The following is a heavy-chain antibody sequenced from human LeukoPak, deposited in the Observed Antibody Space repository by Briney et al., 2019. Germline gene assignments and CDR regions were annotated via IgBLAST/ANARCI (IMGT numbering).Heavy chain of an antibody. CDR2: IYYSGST. CDR3: ARLGGSYSHFDY. CDR1: GGSISSYY. V-gene: IGHV4-59*08. J-gene: IGHJ4*02. D-gene: IGHD1-26*01. Sequence: SETLSLTCTVSGGSISSYYWSWIRQPPGKGLEWIGYIYYSGSTNYNPSLRSRVTISVDTSKNQFSLKLSSVTAADTAVYYCARLGGSYSHFDYWGQGTLVTVSS.